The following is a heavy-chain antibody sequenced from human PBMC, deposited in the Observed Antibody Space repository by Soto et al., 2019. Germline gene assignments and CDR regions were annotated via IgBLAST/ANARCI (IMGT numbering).Heavy chain of an antibody. V-gene: IGHV3-21*01. CDR2: ISSSSSYI. CDR3: ARVLGYCSGGSCYSSYYYYMDV. J-gene: IGHJ6*03. Sequence: EVQLVESGGGLVKPGGSLRLSCAASGFTFSSYSMNWVRQAPGEGLEWVSSISSSSSYIYYADSVKGRFTISRDNAKNSLYLQMNSLRAEDTAVYYCARVLGYCSGGSCYSSYYYYMDVWGKGTTVTVSS. D-gene: IGHD2-15*01. CDR1: GFTFSSYS.